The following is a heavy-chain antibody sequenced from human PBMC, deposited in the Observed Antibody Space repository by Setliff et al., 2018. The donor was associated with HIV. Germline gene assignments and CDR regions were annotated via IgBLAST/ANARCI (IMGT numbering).Heavy chain of an antibody. CDR2: IYYSGIT. V-gene: IGHV4-59*11. Sequence: SETLSLTCTVSIGSISSHYWSWIRQPPGKGLEWIGHIYYSGITNYNPSLKSRVTISVDTSKNQFSLKLRSVTAADTAVYYCARGMQYQLLRNWYFDLWGRGTLVTVSS. CDR1: IGSISSHY. CDR3: ARGMQYQLLRNWYFDL. D-gene: IGHD2-2*01. J-gene: IGHJ2*01.